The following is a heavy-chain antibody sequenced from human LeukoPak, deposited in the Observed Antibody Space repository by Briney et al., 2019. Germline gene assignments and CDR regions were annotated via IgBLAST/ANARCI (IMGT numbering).Heavy chain of an antibody. V-gene: IGHV3-30*03. CDR3: ATDQVAAGDY. CDR2: TSYDGGQN. J-gene: IGHJ4*02. D-gene: IGHD6-13*01. Sequence: PGGSLRLSCAASGFTFSNYGMHWVRQAPGKGLEWVAITSYDGGQNSYADFVKGRFTISRDNSKNTLYLQLNSLRPEDTGVYYCATDQVAAGDYWGQGTLVTVPS. CDR1: GFTFSNYG.